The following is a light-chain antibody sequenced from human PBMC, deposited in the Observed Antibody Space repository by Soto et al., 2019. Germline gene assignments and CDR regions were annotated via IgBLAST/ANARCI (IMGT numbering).Light chain of an antibody. J-gene: IGLJ2*01. V-gene: IGLV2-14*03. Sequence: QSALTQPASVSGSPGQSITISCTGTSSDVGGYNYVSWYQQHPGKAPKLMIYDVSNRPSGVSNRFSGSKSGNTASLTISGLLAEDEADYYCSSYPSSSTVVFGGGTKLTAL. CDR3: SSYPSSSTVV. CDR2: DVS. CDR1: SSDVGGYNY.